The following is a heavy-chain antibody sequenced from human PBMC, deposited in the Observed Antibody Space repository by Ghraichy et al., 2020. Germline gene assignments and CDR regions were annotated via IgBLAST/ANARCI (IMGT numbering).Heavy chain of an antibody. V-gene: IGHV4-31*01. CDR1: GGSISSGGYY. Sequence: SETLSLTCTVSGGSISSGGYYWNWIRQHPGKGLEWIGYIYYSGSTSYNPSLRSLLTMSLDTSKNQFSLTLISVTAADTAVYYCARGAGGYPLYFAVDVWGQGTTVTVSS. J-gene: IGHJ6*02. CDR2: IYYSGST. D-gene: IGHD3-22*01. CDR3: ARGAGGYPLYFAVDV.